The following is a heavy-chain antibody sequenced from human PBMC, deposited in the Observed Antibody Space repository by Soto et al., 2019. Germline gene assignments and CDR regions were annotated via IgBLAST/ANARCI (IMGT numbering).Heavy chain of an antibody. J-gene: IGHJ4*02. CDR3: ARPYYYDSSGYYPAPFDY. Sequence: SGPTLVNPTQTLTLTCTFSGFSLSTSGVGVGWIRQPPGKALEWLALIYWNDDKRYSPSLKSRLTITKDTSKNQVVLIMTNMDPVDTATYYCARPYYYDSSGYYPAPFDYWGQGTLVTVSS. CDR1: GFSLSTSGVG. CDR2: IYWNDDK. D-gene: IGHD3-22*01. V-gene: IGHV2-5*01.